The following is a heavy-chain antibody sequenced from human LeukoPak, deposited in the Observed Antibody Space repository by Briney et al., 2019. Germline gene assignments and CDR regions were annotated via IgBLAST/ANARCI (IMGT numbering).Heavy chain of an antibody. Sequence: GASVKVSCKASGYTFTSYYMHCVRQAPGQGLEWMGIINPSGGSTSYAQKLQGRVTMTRDTSTSTVYMELSSLRSEDTAVYYCAREASGYDILTGYYRLNSLFDYWGQGTLVTVSS. CDR2: INPSGGST. V-gene: IGHV1-46*01. CDR3: AREASGYDILTGYYRLNSLFDY. D-gene: IGHD3-9*01. CDR1: GYTFTSYY. J-gene: IGHJ4*02.